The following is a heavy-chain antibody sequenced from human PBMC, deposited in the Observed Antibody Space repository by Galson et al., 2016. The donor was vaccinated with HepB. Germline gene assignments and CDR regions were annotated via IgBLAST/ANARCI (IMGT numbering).Heavy chain of an antibody. CDR3: ASGVYYESFHFDY. CDR1: GASVSSGRYF. J-gene: IGHJ4*02. Sequence: SETLSLTCTVPGASVSSGRYFCSWIRQPPGKGLEWIGYFYSSGGTHYNPSLKSRVTISADTSKNQFSLKLSSVTAPDTAVYYCASGVYYESFHFDYWGQGTLVTVSS. CDR2: FYSSGGT. V-gene: IGHV4-61*01. D-gene: IGHD3-22*01.